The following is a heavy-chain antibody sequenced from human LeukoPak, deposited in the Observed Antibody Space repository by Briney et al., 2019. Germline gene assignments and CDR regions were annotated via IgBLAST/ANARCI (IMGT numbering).Heavy chain of an antibody. CDR2: INSDGSST. D-gene: IGHD3-9*01. Sequence: TGGSLRLSCAASGFTFSSYWMHWVRQAPGKGLVRVSRINSDGSSTSYADSVKGRFTISRDNAKNTLYLQMNSLRAEDTAVYYCARVLRYFDWPDYWGQGTLVTVSS. CDR3: ARVLRYFDWPDY. J-gene: IGHJ4*02. CDR1: GFTFSSYW. V-gene: IGHV3-74*01.